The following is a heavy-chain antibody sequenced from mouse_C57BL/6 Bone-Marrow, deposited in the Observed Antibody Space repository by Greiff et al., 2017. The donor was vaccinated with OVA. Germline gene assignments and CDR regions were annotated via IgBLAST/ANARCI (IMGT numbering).Heavy chain of an antibody. V-gene: IGHV5-9-1*02. CDR3: TRDQDYYGSSPWYCDV. J-gene: IGHJ1*03. CDR2: ISSGGDYI. D-gene: IGHD1-1*01. Sequence: EVQLQESGEGLVKPGGSLKLSCAASGFTFSSYAMSWVRQTPEKRLEWVAYISSGGDYIYYADTVKGRFTISRDNARNTLYLQRSSLKSEDTAMYDCTRDQDYYGSSPWYCDVWGTGTTVTVSS. CDR1: GFTFSSYA.